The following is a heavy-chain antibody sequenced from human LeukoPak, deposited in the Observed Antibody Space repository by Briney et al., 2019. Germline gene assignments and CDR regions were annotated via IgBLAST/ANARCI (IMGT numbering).Heavy chain of an antibody. D-gene: IGHD4-11*01. V-gene: IGHV4-34*01. CDR1: GGSFSGYY. Sequence: PSETLSLTCAVYGGSFSGYYWSWIRQPPGKGLEWIGEINHSGSTNYNPSLKSRVTISVDTSKNQFSLKLSSVTAADTAVYYCAAGSMTTVTTKAATDYYYYMDFWGKGTTVTVSS. CDR3: AAGSMTTVTTKAATDYYYYMDF. CDR2: INHSGST. J-gene: IGHJ6*03.